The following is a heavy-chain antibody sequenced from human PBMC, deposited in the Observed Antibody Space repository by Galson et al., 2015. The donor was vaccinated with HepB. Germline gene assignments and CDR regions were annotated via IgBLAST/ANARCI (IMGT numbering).Heavy chain of an antibody. CDR2: ISYDGSFR. V-gene: IGHV3-30*18. D-gene: IGHD2/OR15-2a*01. CDR1: GFSFSNYG. Sequence: SLRLSCASSGFSFSNYGIHWVRQAPGKGLEWMAVISYDGSFRYYADSVKGRFTVSRDSSRSMLYLQMNSLRVEDTAVYYWAKGGPGQINMMINRILGFDPWGQGTQVTVSS. J-gene: IGHJ5*02. CDR3: AKGGPGQINMMINRILGFDP.